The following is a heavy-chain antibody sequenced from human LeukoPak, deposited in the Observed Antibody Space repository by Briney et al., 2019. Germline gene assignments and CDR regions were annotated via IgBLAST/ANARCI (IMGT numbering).Heavy chain of an antibody. CDR3: ARDRYGDYAGVDYYYGMDV. CDR2: ISAYNGNT. CDR1: GYTFTSYG. Sequence: GASVKLSCKASGYTFTSYGISWVRQAPGQGLEWMGWISAYNGNTNYAQKLQGRVTMTTDTSTSTAYMELRSLRSDDTAVYYCARDRYGDYAGVDYYYGMDVWGQGTTVTVSS. J-gene: IGHJ6*02. V-gene: IGHV1-18*01. D-gene: IGHD4-17*01.